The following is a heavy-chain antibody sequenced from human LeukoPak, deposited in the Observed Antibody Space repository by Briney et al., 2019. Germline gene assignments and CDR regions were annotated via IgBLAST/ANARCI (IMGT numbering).Heavy chain of an antibody. D-gene: IGHD6-19*01. J-gene: IGHJ4*02. CDR3: AREPDSSGWYGDDY. CDR1: GLTLSNYW. CDR2: ISSSSSSYI. V-gene: IGHV3-21*01. Sequence: GGSLRLSCAASGLTLSNYWMHWVRQAPGKGLEWVSSISSSSSSYIYYADSVKGRFTISRDNAKNSLYLQMNSLRAEDTAVYYCAREPDSSGWYGDDYWGQGTLVTVSS.